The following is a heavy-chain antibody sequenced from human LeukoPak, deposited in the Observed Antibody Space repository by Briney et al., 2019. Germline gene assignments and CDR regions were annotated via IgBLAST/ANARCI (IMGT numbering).Heavy chain of an antibody. CDR3: ARDRDIVVVTAIPSYYYGMDV. D-gene: IGHD2-21*02. V-gene: IGHV3-23*01. Sequence: GGSLRLSCAASGFTFNTFAMSWVRQAPGKGLEWVSVISGSGGRTYYADSVKGRFTISRDNAKNSLYLQMNSLRAEDTAVYYCARDRDIVVVTAIPSYYYGMDVWGQGTTVTVSS. J-gene: IGHJ6*02. CDR1: GFTFNTFA. CDR2: ISGSGGRT.